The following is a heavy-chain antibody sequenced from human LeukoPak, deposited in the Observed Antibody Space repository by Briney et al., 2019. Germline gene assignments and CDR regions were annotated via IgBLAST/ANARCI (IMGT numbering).Heavy chain of an antibody. CDR2: IYHSGST. J-gene: IGHJ4*02. CDR3: TRELAGTTVED. Sequence: TSETLSLTCTVSGYSISSGYYWGWIRQPPGKGLEWIGSIYHSGSTYYNPSLKSRVTISVDTSKNQFSLKLSSVTAADTALYYCTRELAGTTVEDWGQGTLVTVSS. V-gene: IGHV4-38-2*02. CDR1: GYSISSGYY. D-gene: IGHD1-1*01.